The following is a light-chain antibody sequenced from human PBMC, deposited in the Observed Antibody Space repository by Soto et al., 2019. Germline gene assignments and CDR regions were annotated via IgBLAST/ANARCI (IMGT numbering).Light chain of an antibody. CDR2: DAS. V-gene: IGKV3-11*01. CDR1: QSVSRS. Sequence: EIVLTQSPVTLSLSPGERATLSCRASQSVSRSLAWYQQKPGQAPRLLVYDASNRATGIPARFSASGSGTDFTLTISRLEPEDFSVYFCQHRGNWPLTFGGGTKVEI. CDR3: QHRGNWPLT. J-gene: IGKJ4*01.